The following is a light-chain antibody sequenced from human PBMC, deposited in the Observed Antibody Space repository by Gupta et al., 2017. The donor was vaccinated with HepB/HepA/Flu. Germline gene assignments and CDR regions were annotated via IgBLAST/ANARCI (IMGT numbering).Light chain of an antibody. J-gene: IGLJ1*01. CDR3: CSYAGSYTHYV. CDR2: DVS. V-gene: IGLV2-11*01. Sequence: QSPLTQPRSVSGSPGQSVTISCTGSSSDVGNYNYVSWYQHHPGKAPKLMIYDVSKWPTGVPDRFSGSKSGNTASLTISGLQAEDEADYYCCSYAGSYTHYVFGTGTKVTVL. CDR1: SSDVGNYNY.